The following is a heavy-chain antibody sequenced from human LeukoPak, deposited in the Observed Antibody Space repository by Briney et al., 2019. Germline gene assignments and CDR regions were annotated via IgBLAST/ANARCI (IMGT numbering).Heavy chain of an antibody. CDR1: GFTFSSYS. CDR2: ISSSSSYI. Sequence: GGSLRLSCAASGFTFSSYSMNWVRRAPGKGLEWVSSISSSSSYIYYADSVKGRFTISRDNAKNSLYLQMNSLKTEDTALYFCTRGYSGTDIYAFGIWGLGTMVTVSS. V-gene: IGHV3-21*04. CDR3: TRGYSGTDIYAFGI. J-gene: IGHJ3*02. D-gene: IGHD1-26*01.